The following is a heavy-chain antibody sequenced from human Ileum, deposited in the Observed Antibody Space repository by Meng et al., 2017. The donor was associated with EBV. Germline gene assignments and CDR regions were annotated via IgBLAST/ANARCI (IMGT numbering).Heavy chain of an antibody. V-gene: IGHV4-4*02. D-gene: IGHD4-23*01. Sequence: VQLQEAGPGLVKPSGTLSLTCAVSGDSVSGSDWWSWVRQPPGKGLEWIGEVYHDGATNYHPSLKSRVTISLDKSKNEVNLHLNSLTAADTAVYYCARAHPVVYFFDYWGQGTLVTVSS. CDR1: GDSVSGSDW. J-gene: IGHJ4*02. CDR2: VYHDGAT. CDR3: ARAHPVVYFFDY.